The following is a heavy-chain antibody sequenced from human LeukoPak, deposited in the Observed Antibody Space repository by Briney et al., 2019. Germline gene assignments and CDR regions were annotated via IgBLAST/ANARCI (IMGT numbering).Heavy chain of an antibody. CDR2: IWYDGSNK. V-gene: IGHV3-33*01. CDR3: ARDSSRNCGGDCYSRYLQY. D-gene: IGHD2-21*02. J-gene: IGHJ1*01. CDR1: GFTFSSYG. Sequence: GGSLRLSCAASGFTFSSYGMHWVRQAPGKGLEWVAVIWYDGSNKDYADSVKGRFTISKDNSKNTLYLQMNSLRAEDTAVYYCARDSSRNCGGDCYSRYLQYWDQGTLVAVSS.